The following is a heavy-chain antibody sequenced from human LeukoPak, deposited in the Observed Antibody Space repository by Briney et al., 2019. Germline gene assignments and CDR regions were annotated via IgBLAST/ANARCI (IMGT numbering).Heavy chain of an antibody. CDR2: ISGSGDRT. D-gene: IGHD3-10*01. CDR3: ANSRGHGSGNL. J-gene: IGHJ5*02. V-gene: IGHV3-23*01. Sequence: GGSLRLSCAASGFTFSSYSMSWVRQAPGKGLEWVSGISGSGDRTYYADAVEGRFTISRDNSKNTVYLQMDSLRAEDTAVYYCANSRGHGSGNLWGQGTLVTVSS. CDR1: GFTFSSYS.